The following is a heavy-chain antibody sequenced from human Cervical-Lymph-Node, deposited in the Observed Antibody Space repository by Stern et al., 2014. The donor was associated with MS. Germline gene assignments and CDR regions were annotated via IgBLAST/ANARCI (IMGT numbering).Heavy chain of an antibody. CDR1: GFTFSRYA. CDR3: ARSSSPRPYYYYGMDG. V-gene: IGHV3-33*01. J-gene: IGHJ6*02. D-gene: IGHD6-13*01. CDR2: TWYDGSIT. Sequence: QVQLAASGGGAAPPGRSLRLSCAASGFTFSRYAMHWVRQAPGKGLEWVGVTWYDGSITFYADSVKCRFPLSRDQSQNTLYLHMNSMRAEDTAVYYCARSSSPRPYYYYGMDGWGQGTTVTVSS.